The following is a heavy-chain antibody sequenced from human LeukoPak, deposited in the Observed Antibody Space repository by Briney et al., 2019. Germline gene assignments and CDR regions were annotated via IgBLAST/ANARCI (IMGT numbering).Heavy chain of an antibody. CDR3: AKYSSGWYGFFDY. J-gene: IGHJ4*02. D-gene: IGHD6-19*01. CDR2: ISGNDRTT. Sequence: GGSLRLSCAASGFTFSTYAMSWVRQAPGKGLEWVSAISGNDRTTYYADSVKGRFTISRDNSKNTLYLLMNSLRAEDTAVYYCAKYSSGWYGFFDYWGQGALVTVSS. V-gene: IGHV3-23*01. CDR1: GFTFSTYA.